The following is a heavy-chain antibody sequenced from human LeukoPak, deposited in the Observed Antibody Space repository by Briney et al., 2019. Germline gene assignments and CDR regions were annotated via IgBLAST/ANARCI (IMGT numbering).Heavy chain of an antibody. CDR2: IYYSGST. Sequence: SETLSLTCTVSGGSISSGDYYWSWIRQPPGKGLEWIGYIYYSGSTYYNPSLKSRVTISVDTSKNQFSLKLSSVTAADTAVYYCARGMVRGPEDYWGQGTLVTVSS. V-gene: IGHV4-30-4*01. CDR3: ARGMVRGPEDY. D-gene: IGHD3-10*01. CDR1: GGSISSGDYY. J-gene: IGHJ4*02.